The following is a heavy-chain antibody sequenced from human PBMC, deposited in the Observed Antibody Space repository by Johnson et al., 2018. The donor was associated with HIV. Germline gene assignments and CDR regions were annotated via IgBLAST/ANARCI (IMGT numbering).Heavy chain of an antibody. CDR1: GFTFSSYG. CDR3: ASGLGIVGATRSAFDI. J-gene: IGHJ3*02. D-gene: IGHD1-26*01. Sequence: QVQLVESGGGVVQPGRSLRLSCVASGFTFSSYGMHWVRQAPGKGLEWVAVISYDGSNKYYADSVKGRFTISRDNSKNTLYLQMNSLRAEDTAVYYCASGLGIVGATRSAFDIWGQGTMVTVSS. V-gene: IGHV3-30*03. CDR2: ISYDGSNK.